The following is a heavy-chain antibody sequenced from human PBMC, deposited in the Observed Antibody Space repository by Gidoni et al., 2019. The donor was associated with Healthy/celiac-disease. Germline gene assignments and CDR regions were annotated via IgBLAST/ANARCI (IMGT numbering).Heavy chain of an antibody. J-gene: IGHJ4*02. CDR3: AKGVSDPYCSGGSCNLFDY. CDR2: ISGSGGST. CDR1: GFTFSSYA. Sequence: EVQLLESGGGLVQPGGSLRLSCAAPGFTFSSYAMSWVRQAPGKGLEWVSAISGSGGSTYYADSVKGRFTISRDNSKNTLYLQMNSLRAEDTAVYYCAKGVSDPYCSGGSCNLFDYWGQGTLVTVSS. D-gene: IGHD2-15*01. V-gene: IGHV3-23*01.